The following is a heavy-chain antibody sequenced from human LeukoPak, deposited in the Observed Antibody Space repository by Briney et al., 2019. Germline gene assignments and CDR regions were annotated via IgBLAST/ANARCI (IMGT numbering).Heavy chain of an antibody. D-gene: IGHD3-22*01. CDR1: GFTFSSYA. V-gene: IGHV3-21*01. Sequence: GGSLRLSCAASGFTFSSYAMSWVRQAPGKGLEWVSSISSSSSYIYYADSVKGRFTISRDNAKNSLYLQMNSLRAEDTAVYYCTMIVVVITTHGNAFDIWGQGTMVTVSS. CDR2: ISSSSSYI. J-gene: IGHJ3*02. CDR3: TMIVVVITTHGNAFDI.